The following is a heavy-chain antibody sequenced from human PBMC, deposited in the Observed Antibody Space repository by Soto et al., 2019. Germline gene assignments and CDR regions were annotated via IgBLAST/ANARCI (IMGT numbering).Heavy chain of an antibody. D-gene: IGHD3-16*01. CDR1: GGSISSYY. V-gene: IGHV4-59*08. CDR3: ARQGGSKARPLDY. CDR2: IYYSGST. Sequence: SETLSLTCTVSGGSISSYYWSWIRQPPGKGLEWIGYIYYSGSTNYNPSLKSRVTISVDTSKNQFSLKLSSVTAADTAVYYCARQGGSKARPLDYWGQGTLVTVSS. J-gene: IGHJ4*02.